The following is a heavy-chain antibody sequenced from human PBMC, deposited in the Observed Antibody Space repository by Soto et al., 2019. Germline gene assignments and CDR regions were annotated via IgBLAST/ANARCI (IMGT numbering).Heavy chain of an antibody. V-gene: IGHV3-21*01. CDR2: ISGSGNYT. CDR1: GFTFSTYS. CDR3: AREGINNYNEYYFDS. D-gene: IGHD4-4*01. Sequence: GGSLRLSCAASGFTFSTYSMNLVRQAPGKGLECVSSISGSGNYTHYADFLRGRFTISRDNAKTSLYLQMNSLRAEDTAVYYCAREGINNYNEYYFDSWGQGTVVTVSS. J-gene: IGHJ4*02.